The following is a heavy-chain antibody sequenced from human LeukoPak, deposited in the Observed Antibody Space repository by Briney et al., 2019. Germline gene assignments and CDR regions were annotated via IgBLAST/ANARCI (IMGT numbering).Heavy chain of an antibody. CDR3: ARDYDSSGYLGY. V-gene: IGHV3-30-3*01. CDR1: GFTFSSYA. CDR2: ISYDGSNK. D-gene: IGHD3-22*01. J-gene: IGHJ4*02. Sequence: PGGSLRLSCAASGFTFSSYAMHWVRQAPGKGLEWVAVISYDGSNKYYADSVKGRFTISRDNSKNTLCLQMNSLRAEDTAVYYCARDYDSSGYLGYWGQGTLVTVSS.